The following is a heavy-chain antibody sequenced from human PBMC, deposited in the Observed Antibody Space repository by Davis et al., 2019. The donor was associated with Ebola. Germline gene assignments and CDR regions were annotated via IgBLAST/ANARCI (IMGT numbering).Heavy chain of an antibody. J-gene: IGHJ3*02. D-gene: IGHD6-13*01. CDR1: GGSISSYY. Sequence: PSETLSLTCTVSGGSISSYYWSWIRQPPGKGLEWIGYIYYSGSTNYNPSLKSRVTISVDTSKNQFSLKLSSVTAADTAVYYCARDSSRYSSSEIWGQGTMVTVSS. V-gene: IGHV4-59*01. CDR3: ARDSSRYSSSEI. CDR2: IYYSGST.